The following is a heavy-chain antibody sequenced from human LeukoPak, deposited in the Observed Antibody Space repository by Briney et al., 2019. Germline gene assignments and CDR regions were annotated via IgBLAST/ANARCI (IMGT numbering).Heavy chain of an antibody. D-gene: IGHD5-12*01. J-gene: IGHJ6*02. CDR3: ARDQFIVATISYYGMDV. Sequence: GGSLRLSCAASGFTFSSYSMNWVRQAPGKGLEWVSYISSSSSTIYYADSVKGRFTISRDNAKNSLYLQMNSLRAEDTAVYYCARDQFIVATISYYGMDVWGQGTTVTVSS. CDR1: GFTFSSYS. V-gene: IGHV3-48*04. CDR2: ISSSSSTI.